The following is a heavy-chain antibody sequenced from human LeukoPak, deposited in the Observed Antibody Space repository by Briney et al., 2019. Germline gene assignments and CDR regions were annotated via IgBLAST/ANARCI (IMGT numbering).Heavy chain of an antibody. CDR2: ISSSSSYI. J-gene: IGHJ4*02. V-gene: IGHV3-21*01. CDR1: GFTFSSYS. CDR3: ARMQRRDKNFDY. D-gene: IGHD5-24*01. Sequence: PGGSLRLSCAASGFTFSSYSMNWVRQAPGKGLEWVSSISSSSSYIYYADSVKGRFTISRDNAKNSLYLQMNSLRAKDTAVYYCARMQRRDKNFDYWGQGTLVTVSS.